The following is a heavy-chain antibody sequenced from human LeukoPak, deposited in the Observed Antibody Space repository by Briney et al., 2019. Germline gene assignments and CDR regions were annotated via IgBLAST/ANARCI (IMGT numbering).Heavy chain of an antibody. J-gene: IGHJ6*03. Sequence: PSETLSLTCAVYGGSFSGYYWSWIRQPPGKGLEWIGEINHSGSTNYNPSLKSRVTISVDTSKNQFSLKLSSVTAADTAVYYSARNSGWLPFYYYYYMDVWGKGTTVTVSS. CDR3: ARNSGWLPFYYYYYMDV. D-gene: IGHD2-15*01. CDR2: INHSGST. CDR1: GGSFSGYY. V-gene: IGHV4-34*01.